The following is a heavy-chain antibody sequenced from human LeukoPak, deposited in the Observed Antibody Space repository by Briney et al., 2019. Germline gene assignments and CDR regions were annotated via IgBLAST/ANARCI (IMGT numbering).Heavy chain of an antibody. D-gene: IGHD3-22*01. CDR1: WYTFTRFY. Sequence: ASVKGFCKGSWYTFTRFYIQWGGRGTGQRPGWVGWMNPNSGNTGYAQKLQGRVTMTRNTSISTAYMELSSLRSEDTAVYYCARGLRDSSGREYFQDWGQGTLVTVSS. CDR2: MNPNSGNT. V-gene: IGHV1-8*01. J-gene: IGHJ1*01. CDR3: ARGLRDSSGREYFQD.